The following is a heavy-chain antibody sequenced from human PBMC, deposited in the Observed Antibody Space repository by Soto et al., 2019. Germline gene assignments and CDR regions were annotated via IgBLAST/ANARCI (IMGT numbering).Heavy chain of an antibody. Sequence: QAQLVQSGAEVRKPGASVKVSCKASGYTFTTYDINWVRQAPGQGLEWLGWMDPNSGSTGYAQNFQCRITMTRNISRNTAHMELSSLQSEDTAVYYCAGERKFDFWRKGLDVWGQGTTVTVSS. CDR1: GYTFTTYD. D-gene: IGHD3-3*01. V-gene: IGHV1-8*01. CDR3: AGERKFDFWRKGLDV. J-gene: IGHJ6*02. CDR2: MDPNSGST.